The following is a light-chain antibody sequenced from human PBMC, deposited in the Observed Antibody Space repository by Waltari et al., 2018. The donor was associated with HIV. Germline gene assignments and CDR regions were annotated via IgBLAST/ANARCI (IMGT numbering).Light chain of an antibody. CDR3: QQRSNWPPWT. CDR1: QSVSSY. J-gene: IGKJ1*01. CDR2: DAS. Sequence: EIVLQQSPATLSLPPGERAPLSCRASQSVSSYLAWYQQKPGQAPRLLIYDASNRATGIPARFSGSGSGTDFTLTISSLEPEDFAVYYCQQRSNWPPWTFGQGTKVEIK. V-gene: IGKV3-11*01.